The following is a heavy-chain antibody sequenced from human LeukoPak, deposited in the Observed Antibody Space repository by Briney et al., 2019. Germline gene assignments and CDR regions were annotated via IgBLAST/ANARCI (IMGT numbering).Heavy chain of an antibody. V-gene: IGHV3-23*01. D-gene: IGHD2-8*01. CDR3: AKDRSCTNNICHGDFDY. CDR2: ISGSGGDT. J-gene: IGHJ4*02. Sequence: GGSLSLSCAASGLTFSNYAMSWVRKAPGKGLEWVSGISGSGGDTYYADSVKGRFTISRDNSKNTLYLQMNSLRAEDTAVYYCAKDRSCTNNICHGDFDYWGQGTLVTVSS. CDR1: GLTFSNYA.